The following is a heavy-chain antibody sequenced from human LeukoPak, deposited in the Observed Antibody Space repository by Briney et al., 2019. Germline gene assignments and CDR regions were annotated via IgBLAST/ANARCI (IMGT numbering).Heavy chain of an antibody. J-gene: IGHJ4*02. CDR2: FDPEDGET. Sequence: SVKVSCKVSGYTLTELSMHWVRQAPGKGLEWMGGFDPEDGETIYAQKFQGRVTMTRDTSISTAYMELSRLRSDDTAVYYCARAYTATPLRPFDYWGQGTLVTVSS. CDR1: GYTLTELS. D-gene: IGHD5-18*01. V-gene: IGHV1-24*01. CDR3: ARAYTATPLRPFDY.